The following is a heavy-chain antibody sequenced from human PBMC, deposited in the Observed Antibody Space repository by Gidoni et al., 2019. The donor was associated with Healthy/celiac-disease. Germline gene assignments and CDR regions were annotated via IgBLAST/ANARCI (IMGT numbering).Heavy chain of an antibody. CDR3: ATASGEGYFDY. J-gene: IGHJ4*02. D-gene: IGHD3-10*01. V-gene: IGHV4-59*01. CDR2: IYYSGST. Sequence: QVQLQESGPGLVKPSETLSLTCTVSGGSISSYYWSWIRQPPGKGLEWIGYIYYSGSTNYNPSLKSRVTISVDTSKNQFSLKLSSVTAADTAVYYCATASGEGYFDYWGQGTLVTVSS. CDR1: GGSISSYY.